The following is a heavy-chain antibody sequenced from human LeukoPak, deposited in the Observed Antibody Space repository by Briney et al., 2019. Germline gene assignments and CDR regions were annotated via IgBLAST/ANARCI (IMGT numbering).Heavy chain of an antibody. V-gene: IGHV1-24*01. CDR2: FDPEDGET. CDR1: GYTLTELS. J-gene: IGHJ4*02. CDR3: ATEDPPGIAARGAKPFDY. Sequence: ASVKVSCKVSGYTLTELSMHWVRQAPGKGLEWMGGFDPEDGETIYAQKFQGRVTMTEDTSTDTVYMELSSLRSEDTAVYYCATEDPPGIAARGAKPFDYWGQGTLVTVSS. D-gene: IGHD6-13*01.